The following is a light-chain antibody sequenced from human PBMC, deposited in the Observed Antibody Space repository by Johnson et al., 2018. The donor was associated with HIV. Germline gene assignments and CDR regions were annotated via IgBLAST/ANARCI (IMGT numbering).Light chain of an antibody. CDR3: GTWDGSLSVYV. J-gene: IGLJ1*01. CDR2: DNN. V-gene: IGLV1-51*01. Sequence: QAVLTQPPSVSAAPGQKVTISCSGSSSNIGNNCVSWYQQLPGTAPKLLIYDNNKRPSGIPTRFSGSKSATSATLDITGLQTGDEADYYCGTWDGSLSVYVFGSVTEVTVL. CDR1: SSNIGNNC.